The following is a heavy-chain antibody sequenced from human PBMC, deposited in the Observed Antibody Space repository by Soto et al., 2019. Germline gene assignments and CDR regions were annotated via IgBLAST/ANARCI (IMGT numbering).Heavy chain of an antibody. CDR2: IYYSGST. CDR1: GGSISSGDYY. Sequence: SETLSLTCTVSGGSISSGDYYWSWIRQPPGKGLDWIGYIYYSGSTYYNPSLKSRVTISVDTSKNQFSLNLSSLTAADTAVYYGARTYYYDSSGYDYWGQGTFVTLSS. D-gene: IGHD3-22*01. V-gene: IGHV4-30-4*01. CDR3: ARTYYYDSSGYDY. J-gene: IGHJ4*02.